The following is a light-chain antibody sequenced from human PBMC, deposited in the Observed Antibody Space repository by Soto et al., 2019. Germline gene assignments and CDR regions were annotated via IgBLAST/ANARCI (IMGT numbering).Light chain of an antibody. CDR1: SSDVGGYNY. V-gene: IGLV2-14*01. CDR2: DVS. Sequence: QSVLTQPASVSGSPGQSITISCTGTSSDVGGYNYVSWYQQHPGKAPKLMIYDVSNRPSGVSNRFSGSKSGNTASLTISGLQAYDQADYYCSSYTSSRTFYVFGTWTKVTVL. CDR3: SSYTSSRTFYV. J-gene: IGLJ1*01.